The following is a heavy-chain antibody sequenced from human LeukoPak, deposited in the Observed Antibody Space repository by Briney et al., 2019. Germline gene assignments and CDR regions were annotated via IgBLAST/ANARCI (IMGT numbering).Heavy chain of an antibody. J-gene: IGHJ4*02. CDR3: AGTVIAAIRDVTPPTY. CDR1: GYTFSNYD. D-gene: IGHD2-21*01. Sequence: ASVKVSYKTSGYTFSNYDISWVRQAPGHGLEWMGWIAPYNGNTKYTQNLQGRVTLTTDISTSTAYMELRSLRSDDTAVYYCAGTVIAAIRDVTPPTYCGQATLVTVSS. V-gene: IGHV1-18*01. CDR2: IAPYNGNT.